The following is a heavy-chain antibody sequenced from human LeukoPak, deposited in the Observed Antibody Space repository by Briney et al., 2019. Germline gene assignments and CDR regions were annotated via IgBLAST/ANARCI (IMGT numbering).Heavy chain of an antibody. CDR3: AKDSQYDRSGYYYFDY. CDR1: GFTFSRYA. D-gene: IGHD3-22*01. Sequence: PGGSLRLSCAASGFTFSRYAMSWVRQAPGKGLEWVSGISGSGGSTYCADSVKGRFTNSRDNSKNTLYLQMNSLRAEDTAVYYCAKDSQYDRSGYYYFDYWGQGTLVTVSS. CDR2: ISGSGGST. J-gene: IGHJ4*02. V-gene: IGHV3-23*01.